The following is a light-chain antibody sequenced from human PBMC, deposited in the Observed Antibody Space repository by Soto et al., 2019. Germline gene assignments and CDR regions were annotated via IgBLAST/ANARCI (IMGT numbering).Light chain of an antibody. CDR2: DNN. CDR1: SANIGNNY. V-gene: IGLV1-51*01. CDR3: GAWDTSLSSWV. J-gene: IGLJ3*02. Sequence: QSVLTQPPSVSAAPEQKVTISCSGSSANIGNNYVSWYQQLPGTAPKLLIYDNNKRPSGIPDRFSGSKSGTSATLGITGLQTGDEADYYCGAWDTSLSSWVFGGGTKVTVL.